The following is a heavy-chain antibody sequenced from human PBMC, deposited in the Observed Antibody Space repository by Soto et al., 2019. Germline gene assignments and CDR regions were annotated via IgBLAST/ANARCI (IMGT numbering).Heavy chain of an antibody. J-gene: IGHJ3*02. D-gene: IGHD6-19*01. CDR3: ARGYSSCRFQVGAFDI. CDR2: ITSDGTST. V-gene: IGHV3-74*01. Sequence: GGSLRLSCAASGFTFSSHWMHWVRHAPGKGLVWVSRITSDGTSTCYADSVKGRFTISRDNAKNTLYLQMNSPSREDTAVYYCARGYSSCRFQVGAFDIWGQGTKVTLSS. CDR1: GFTFSSHW.